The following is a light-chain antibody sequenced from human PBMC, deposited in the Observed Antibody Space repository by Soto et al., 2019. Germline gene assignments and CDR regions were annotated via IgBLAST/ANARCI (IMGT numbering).Light chain of an antibody. CDR3: QQYATSPPYT. Sequence: EIVLTQSPGTLSLSPGERATLSCRASQSVSSSYLAWYQQKPGQAPRLLIYGASNSATGIPDRFSGSGSGTDFTLTISRLEPEDFAVYYCQQYATSPPYTFGQGTKLEIK. J-gene: IGKJ2*01. V-gene: IGKV3-20*01. CDR2: GAS. CDR1: QSVSSSY.